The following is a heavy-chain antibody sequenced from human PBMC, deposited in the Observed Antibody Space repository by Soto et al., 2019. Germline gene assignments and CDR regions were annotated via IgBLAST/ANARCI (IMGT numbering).Heavy chain of an antibody. J-gene: IGHJ4*02. CDR3: ANLGQYYDFWSGTDLDFDY. CDR2: ISGSGGST. Sequence: EVQLLEPGGGLVQPGGSLRLSCAASGFTFSSYAMSWVRQAPGKGLEWVSAISGSGGSTYYADSVKGRFTISRDNSKNTLYLQMNSLRAEDTAVYYCANLGQYYDFWSGTDLDFDYWGQGTLVTVSS. V-gene: IGHV3-23*01. D-gene: IGHD3-3*01. CDR1: GFTFSSYA.